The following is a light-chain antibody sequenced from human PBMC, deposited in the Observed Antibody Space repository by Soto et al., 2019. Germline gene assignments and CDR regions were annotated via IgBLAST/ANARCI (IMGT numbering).Light chain of an antibody. J-gene: IGKJ3*01. CDR2: KIF. V-gene: IGKV2-24*01. CDR3: LQTTQFPFT. Sequence: IVMTQTPLSLPVTLGQPASISCRSSESLVHSDGNTYVSWLHQRPGQPPRLLIYKIFKRFSGVPDRFSGNGAGTDFTLKISRVEPEDVGIYYCLQTTQFPFTFGPGTKVDIK. CDR1: ESLVHSDGNTY.